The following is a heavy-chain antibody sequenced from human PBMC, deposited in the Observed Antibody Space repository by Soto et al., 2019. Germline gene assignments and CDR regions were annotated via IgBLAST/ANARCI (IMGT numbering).Heavy chain of an antibody. CDR1: GGSFSGYY. J-gene: IGHJ2*01. CDR2: INHSGST. Sequence: QVQLQQWGAGLLKPSETLSLTCAVYGGSFSGYYWSWIRQPPGKGLEWIGEINHSGSTNYHPSLKSRVTISVDTSKNQFSLQLSSVTAADTAVYYCARVPGYCSSTSCYVLRYFDLWGRGTLVTVSS. V-gene: IGHV4-34*01. D-gene: IGHD2-2*01. CDR3: ARVPGYCSSTSCYVLRYFDL.